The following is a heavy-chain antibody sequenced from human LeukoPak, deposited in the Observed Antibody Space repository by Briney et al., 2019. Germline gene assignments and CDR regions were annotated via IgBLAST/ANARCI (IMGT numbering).Heavy chain of an antibody. CDR1: VYTFTSYY. V-gene: IGHV1-2*02. D-gene: IGHD3-10*01. CDR3: AREMDYGSGSYRNYNNWFDP. J-gene: IGHJ5*02. CDR2: INPNSGGT. Sequence: ASVKVSCKASVYTFTSYYMHWVRQAPGQGLEWMGWINPNSGGTNYAQKFQGRVTMTRDTSISTAYMELSRLRSDDTAVYYCAREMDYGSGSYRNYNNWFDPWGQGTLVTVSS.